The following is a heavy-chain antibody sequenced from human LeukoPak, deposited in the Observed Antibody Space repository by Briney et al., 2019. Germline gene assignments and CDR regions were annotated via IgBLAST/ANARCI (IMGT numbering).Heavy chain of an antibody. CDR3: AKDPTMVRGVIITRYQYYYMDV. CDR2: IRYDGSNK. V-gene: IGHV3-30*02. CDR1: GFTFSNFG. J-gene: IGHJ6*03. D-gene: IGHD3-10*01. Sequence: PGGSLRLSCVASGFTFSNFGMHWVRQAPGKGLEWVTFIRYDGSNKYYADSVKGRFTISRDNSKNTLYLQMNSLRAEDTAVYYCAKDPTMVRGVIITRYQYYYMDVWGKGTTVTVSS.